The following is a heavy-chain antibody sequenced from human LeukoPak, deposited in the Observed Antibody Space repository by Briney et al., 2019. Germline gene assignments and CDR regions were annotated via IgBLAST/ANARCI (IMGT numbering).Heavy chain of an antibody. CDR2: INHSGST. Sequence: SETLSLTCAVYGGSFSGYYWSWIRQPPGKGLEWIGEINHSGSTNYNPSLKSRVTISVDTSKNQLSLKLSSVTAADTAVYYCARAIVGAQSSYYYYYMDVWGKGTTVTVSS. J-gene: IGHJ6*03. CDR3: ARAIVGAQSSYYYYYMDV. CDR1: GGSFSGYY. D-gene: IGHD1-26*01. V-gene: IGHV4-34*01.